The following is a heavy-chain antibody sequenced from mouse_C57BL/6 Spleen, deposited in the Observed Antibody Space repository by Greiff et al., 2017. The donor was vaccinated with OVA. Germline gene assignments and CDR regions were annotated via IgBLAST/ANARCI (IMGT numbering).Heavy chain of an antibody. D-gene: IGHD2-2*01. J-gene: IGHJ3*01. CDR3: ENYGYDKGFAY. Sequence: EVKLMESGGGLVKPGGSLKLSCAASGFTFSDYGMHWVRQAPGKGLEWVAYISSGSSNIYYADKVKGRFTISRDNAKNTLFLQMTSLRSEDTAMYYCENYGYDKGFAYWGQGTMVTVSA. V-gene: IGHV5-17*01. CDR1: GFTFSDYG. CDR2: ISSGSSNI.